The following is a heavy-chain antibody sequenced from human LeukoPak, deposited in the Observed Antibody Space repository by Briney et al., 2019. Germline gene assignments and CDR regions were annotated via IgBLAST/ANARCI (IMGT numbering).Heavy chain of an antibody. Sequence: SETLSLTCAVYGGSLSGYFWSWIRQPPGKGLEWIAEINHSGSTSHNPSLKSRVTISVDTSKNQFSLNLNSVTAADTAVYYCARHLLGSEAAAHDYWGQGTLVTVSS. V-gene: IGHV4-34*01. J-gene: IGHJ4*02. D-gene: IGHD6-13*01. CDR2: INHSGST. CDR3: ARHLLGSEAAAHDY. CDR1: GGSLSGYF.